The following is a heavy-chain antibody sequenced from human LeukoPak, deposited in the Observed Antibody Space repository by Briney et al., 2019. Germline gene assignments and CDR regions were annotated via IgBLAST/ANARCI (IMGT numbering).Heavy chain of an antibody. Sequence: ASVKVSCKASGGTFSSYAISWVRQAPGKGLEWMGGFDPEDGETIYAQKFQGRVTMTEDTSTDTAYMELSSLRSEDTAVYYCATQILTQTDYWGQGTLVTVSA. V-gene: IGHV1-24*01. J-gene: IGHJ4*02. CDR3: ATQILTQTDY. CDR2: FDPEDGET. CDR1: GGTFSSYA.